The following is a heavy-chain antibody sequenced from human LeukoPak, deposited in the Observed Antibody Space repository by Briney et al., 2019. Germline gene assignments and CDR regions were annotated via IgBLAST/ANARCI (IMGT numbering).Heavy chain of an antibody. D-gene: IGHD3-10*01. J-gene: IGHJ4*02. Sequence: SETLSLTCAVYGGSFSGYYWSWIRQPPGKGLEWIGEINHSGSTNYNPSLKSRVTISVDTSKNQFSLKLSSVTAADTAVYYCARPYGSGSYYFLGFDYWGQGTLVTVSS. CDR2: INHSGST. CDR1: GGSFSGYY. V-gene: IGHV4-34*01. CDR3: ARPYGSGSYYFLGFDY.